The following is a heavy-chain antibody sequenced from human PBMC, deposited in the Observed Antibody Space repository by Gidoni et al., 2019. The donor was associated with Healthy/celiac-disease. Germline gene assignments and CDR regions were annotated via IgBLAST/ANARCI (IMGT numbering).Heavy chain of an antibody. J-gene: IGHJ4*02. Sequence: QVQLQESGPGLVKPSETLSLTCTVSGGSLTSYYWRWIRPPPGKGLEWIGYIYYSGSTNYNPSLKSRVTISVDTSKNQFTLKLSSVTAADTAVYYCARGDMVRGVLSFDYWGQGTLVTVSS. CDR3: ARGDMVRGVLSFDY. CDR1: GGSLTSYY. CDR2: IYYSGST. V-gene: IGHV4-59*01. D-gene: IGHD3-10*01.